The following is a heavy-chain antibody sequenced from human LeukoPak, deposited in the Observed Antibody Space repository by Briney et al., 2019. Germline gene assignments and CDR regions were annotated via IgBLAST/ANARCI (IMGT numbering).Heavy chain of an antibody. CDR1: GYTFTGYF. CDR2: ISPNSGGT. J-gene: IGHJ4*02. D-gene: IGHD5-24*01. Sequence: ASVKVSCKASGYTFTGYFIHWVRQAPGQGLEWMGWISPNSGGTNYAQKFQGRATMTRDTSISTAYLELSRLRSDDTAVYYCARQNGYNPDYWGQGTLVTVSS. CDR3: ARQNGYNPDY. V-gene: IGHV1-2*02.